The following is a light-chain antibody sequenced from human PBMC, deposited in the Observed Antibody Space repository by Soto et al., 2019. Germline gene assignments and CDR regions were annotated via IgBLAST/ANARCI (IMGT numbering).Light chain of an antibody. CDR2: GDN. CDR1: TSNIGAPYD. V-gene: IGLV1-40*01. J-gene: IGLJ1*01. CDR3: SSYTSSSTYV. Sequence: SVLTQPPSVSGAPGQRVSISCTGSTSNIGAPYDVHWYQHLPGTAPKLLIYGDNNRPSGVPDRFSGSKSGTSASLAITRLQAEDEADYYCSSYTSSSTYVFGTGTKLTVL.